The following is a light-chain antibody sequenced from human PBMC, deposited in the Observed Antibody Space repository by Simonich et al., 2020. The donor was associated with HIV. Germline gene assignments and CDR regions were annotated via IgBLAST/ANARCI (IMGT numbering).Light chain of an antibody. V-gene: IGKV3D-15*01. Sequence: EIVLTQSPGTLSLSPGERATLSCRASQSVSSSYLPWYQQKPGQAPRLRIYGASNRATGIPARFSGSGSGTEFTLTISSIQSEDFAVYYCQHYYNWPPITFGQGTRLDIK. J-gene: IGKJ5*01. CDR1: QSVSSSY. CDR2: GAS. CDR3: QHYYNWPPIT.